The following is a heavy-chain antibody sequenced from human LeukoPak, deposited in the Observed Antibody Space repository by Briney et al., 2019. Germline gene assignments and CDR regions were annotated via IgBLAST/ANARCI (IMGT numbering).Heavy chain of an antibody. CDR2: IRSKTDGGTT. J-gene: IGHJ6*02. Sequence: GGSLRLSCAASGFTFSNAWMNWVRQAPGKGLEWVGRIRSKTDGGTTDYAAPVKGRFSISRDDSKDTVYLQMNSLKTEDTAVYYCSTYSSRTLYYYYGMDVWGQGTTVTVSS. V-gene: IGHV3-15*01. CDR3: STYSSRTLYYYYGMDV. D-gene: IGHD6-19*01. CDR1: GFTFSNAW.